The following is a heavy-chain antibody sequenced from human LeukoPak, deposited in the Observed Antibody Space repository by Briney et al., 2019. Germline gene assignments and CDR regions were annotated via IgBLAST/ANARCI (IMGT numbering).Heavy chain of an antibody. CDR2: ISPSGGGT. D-gene: IGHD2-15*01. CDR3: ARYVLGLYCSGGSCFSGCDY. Sequence: GGSLRLSCAASGFTFSSYAMSWVRQAPGKGLEWVSAISPSGGGTYYADSVKGRFTISRDNPKNTLYVQMNSLSAEDTAVYYCARYVLGLYCSGGSCFSGCDYWGQGTLVTVSS. V-gene: IGHV3-23*01. J-gene: IGHJ4*02. CDR1: GFTFSSYA.